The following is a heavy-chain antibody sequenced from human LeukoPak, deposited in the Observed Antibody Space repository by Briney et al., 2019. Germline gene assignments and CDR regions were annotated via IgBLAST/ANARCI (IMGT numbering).Heavy chain of an antibody. CDR1: GFTFSHFS. V-gene: IGHV3-30*03. Sequence: GGSLRLSCAASGFTFSHFSMHWVRPAPGKGLDWVAVISYDGKKHYYADSVKGRFTLTRDDSAKTLSLQMNSLRAEDTAVYYCVIGSKIRGVIPEGEFDYWGQGTLVTVSS. CDR2: ISYDGKKH. D-gene: IGHD3-10*01. CDR3: VIGSKIRGVIPEGEFDY. J-gene: IGHJ4*02.